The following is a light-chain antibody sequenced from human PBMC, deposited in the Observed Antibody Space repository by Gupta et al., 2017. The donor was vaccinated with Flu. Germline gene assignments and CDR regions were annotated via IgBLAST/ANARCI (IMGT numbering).Light chain of an antibody. CDR2: EDE. CDR3: VTWDTTLSAVA. V-gene: IGLV1-51*02. J-gene: IGLJ2*01. Sequence: QSVLTQPPSVSAAPGQKVTISCSGRISNIGNKHVSWYQQLPGTAPKLLIYEDEKRPSGIPDRFSGSKSGTSATLGITGLQTGDEADYCCVTWDTTLSAVAFGGGTKLTVL. CDR1: ISNIGNKH.